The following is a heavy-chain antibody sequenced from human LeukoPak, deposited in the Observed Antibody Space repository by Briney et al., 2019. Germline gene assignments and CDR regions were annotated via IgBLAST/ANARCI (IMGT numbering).Heavy chain of an antibody. V-gene: IGHV1-18*01. CDR2: ISAYNGNT. D-gene: IGHD3-22*01. CDR1: GYTFTSYG. Sequence: ASVKVSCKASGYTFTSYGISWVRQAPGQGLEWMGWISAYNGNTNYAQKFQGRVTITTDESTSTAYMELSSLRSEDTAVYYCASRETWGYYYDSSGYSPDAFDIWGQGTMATVSS. CDR3: ASRETWGYYYDSSGYSPDAFDI. J-gene: IGHJ3*02.